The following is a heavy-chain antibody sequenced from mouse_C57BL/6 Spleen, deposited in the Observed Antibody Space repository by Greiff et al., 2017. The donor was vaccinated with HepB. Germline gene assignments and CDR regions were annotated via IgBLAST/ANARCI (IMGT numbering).Heavy chain of an antibody. V-gene: IGHV1-26*01. CDR2: INPNNGGT. J-gene: IGHJ2*01. CDR1: GYTFTDYY. Sequence: EVQLQQSGPELVKPGASVKISCKASGYTFTDYYMHWVKQSHGKSLEWIGDINPNNGGTSYNQKFKGKATLTVDKSSSTAYMELRSLTSEDSAVYYCARTGTENYLDYWGQGTTLTVSS. D-gene: IGHD4-1*01. CDR3: ARTGTENYLDY.